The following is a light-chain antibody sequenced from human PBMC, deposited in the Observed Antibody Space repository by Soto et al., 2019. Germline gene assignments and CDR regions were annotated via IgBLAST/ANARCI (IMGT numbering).Light chain of an antibody. V-gene: IGLV2-14*01. Sequence: QSVLPQPASVSGSPGQSITISCTGTSSDVGAYNYVSWYQQHPGKAPKLMIYDVTNRPSGVSSRFSGSKSGNTASLTLSGLQAEDEADDHGSSYTRSTTLVVFGGGTKLTVL. CDR3: SSYTRSTTLVV. J-gene: IGLJ2*01. CDR1: SSDVGAYNY. CDR2: DVT.